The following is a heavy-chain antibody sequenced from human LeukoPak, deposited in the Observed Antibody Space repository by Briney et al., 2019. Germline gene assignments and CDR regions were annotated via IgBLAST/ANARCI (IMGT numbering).Heavy chain of an antibody. CDR2: MNPNSGNT. D-gene: IGHD4-17*01. J-gene: IGHJ6*02. CDR1: GYTFTSYD. V-gene: IGHV1-8*01. CDR3: ARVRNALYYGDSRENYYYYGMDV. Sequence: GASVKVSCKASGYTFTSYDINWVRQATGQGLEWMGWMNPNSGNTGYAQKFQGRVTMTRNTSISTAYMELSSLRSEDTAVYYCARVRNALYYGDSRENYYYYGMDVWGQGTTVTVSS.